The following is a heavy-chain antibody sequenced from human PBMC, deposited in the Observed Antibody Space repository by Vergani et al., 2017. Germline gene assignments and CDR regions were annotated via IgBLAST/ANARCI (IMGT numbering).Heavy chain of an antibody. D-gene: IGHD3-22*01. J-gene: IGHJ5*02. Sequence: EVQLVESGGGLVQPGGSLRLSCAASGFTFSSYEMNWVRQAPGKGREWVSYISSSGSTINYADSVKGRFTISRDNAKNSLYLQMNSLRAEDTAVYYCARVPRITMIVVVPWGQGTLVTVTS. V-gene: IGHV3-48*03. CDR3: ARVPRITMIVVVP. CDR2: ISSSGSTI. CDR1: GFTFSSYE.